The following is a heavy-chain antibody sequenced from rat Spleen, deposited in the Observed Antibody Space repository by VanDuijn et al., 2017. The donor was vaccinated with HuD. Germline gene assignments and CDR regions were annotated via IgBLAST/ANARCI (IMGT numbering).Heavy chain of an antibody. CDR2: IWNHGGT. CDR3: ARGQYTTDYYYEDWFAN. Sequence: QVQLKESGPGLVQPSQTLSLTCTVSGLSLTGNSVSWIRQPPGKGLEWMGVIWNHGGTDYNSAIKSRLSISRDTSKSQVFLKMNSLQTEDTGMYFCARGQYTTDYYYEDWFANWGQGTLVTVSS. J-gene: IGHJ3*01. V-gene: IGHV2-47*01. CDR1: GLSLTGNS. D-gene: IGHD1-6*01.